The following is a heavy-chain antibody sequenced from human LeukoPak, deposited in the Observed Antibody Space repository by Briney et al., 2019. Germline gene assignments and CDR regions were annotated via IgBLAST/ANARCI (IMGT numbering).Heavy chain of an antibody. Sequence: GGSLRLSCAASGFVFSDENMNWVRQAPGKGLEWISHINTRSSTIYYADSVKGRFTSSRDNAKSSLYLQMNNLRDEDTAVYFCAKAGAYGALNTWGQGTLVTVSS. CDR3: AKAGAYGALNT. D-gene: IGHD4-17*01. CDR1: GFVFSDEN. V-gene: IGHV3-48*02. J-gene: IGHJ5*02. CDR2: INTRSSTI.